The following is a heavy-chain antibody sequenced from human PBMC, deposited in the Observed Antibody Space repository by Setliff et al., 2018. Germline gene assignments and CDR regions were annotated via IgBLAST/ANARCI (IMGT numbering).Heavy chain of an antibody. V-gene: IGHV4-39*01. D-gene: IGHD2-15*01. CDR2: IYYSGST. CDR3: ARGLNSDSWTFAY. J-gene: IGHJ4*02. Sequence: SETLSLTCTVSGASISSSRDYWGWIRQPPGKGLEWIGSIYYSGSTYYNPSLKSRVTISVDTSKNQFSLKLSSVTAADTAIYYCARGLNSDSWTFAYWGQGSLVTVSS. CDR1: GASISSSRDY.